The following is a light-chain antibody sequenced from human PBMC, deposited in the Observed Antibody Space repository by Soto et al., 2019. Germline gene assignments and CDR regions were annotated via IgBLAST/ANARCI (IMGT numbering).Light chain of an antibody. CDR1: SSDVGAYNY. V-gene: IGLV2-8*01. Sequence: QSALTQPPSASGSPGQSVTISCTGTSSDVGAYNYVSWYQQHPGKAPKLMIYEVTTRPSGVPDRFSGSKSGNTASLTVSGLQAEDEADYYCSSYAGSNNYVVFGGGTQLTVL. J-gene: IGLJ2*01. CDR2: EVT. CDR3: SSYAGSNNYVV.